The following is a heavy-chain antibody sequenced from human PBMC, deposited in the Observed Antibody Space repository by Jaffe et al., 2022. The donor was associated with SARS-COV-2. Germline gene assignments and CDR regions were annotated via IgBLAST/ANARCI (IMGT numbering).Heavy chain of an antibody. D-gene: IGHD3-3*01. V-gene: IGHV1-46*01. CDR1: GYTFTSYY. CDR3: ARKKGVTIFGVVPHPARYGMDV. Sequence: QVQLVQSGAEVKKPGASVKVSCKASGYTFTSYYMHWVRQAPGQGLEWMGIINPSGGSTSYAQKFQGRVTMTRDTSTSTVYMELSSLRSEDTAVYYCARKKGVTIFGVVPHPARYGMDVWGQGTTVTVSS. J-gene: IGHJ6*02. CDR2: INPSGGST.